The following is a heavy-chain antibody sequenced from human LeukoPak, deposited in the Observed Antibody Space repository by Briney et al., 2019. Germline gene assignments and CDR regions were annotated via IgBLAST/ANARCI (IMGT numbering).Heavy chain of an antibody. CDR2: IRYDGSNK. V-gene: IGHV3-30*02. J-gene: IGHJ4*02. D-gene: IGHD3-22*01. CDR1: GFTFSSYG. Sequence: GGSLRLSCAASGFTFSSYGMHWVRQAPGKGLEWVAFIRYDGSNKYYADSVKGRFTISRDNSKNTLYLQMNSLRAEDTAVYYCAKDPLWEYYYDSSGYIDYWGQGTLVTVSS. CDR3: AKDPLWEYYYDSSGYIDY.